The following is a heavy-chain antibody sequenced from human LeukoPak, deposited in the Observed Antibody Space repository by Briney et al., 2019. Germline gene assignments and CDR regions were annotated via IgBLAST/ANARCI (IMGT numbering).Heavy chain of an antibody. V-gene: IGHV1-18*04. D-gene: IGHD2-2*01. J-gene: IGHJ4*02. Sequence: ASVKVSCKASGYTFTSYGISWVRQAPGQGLEWMGWISAYNGNTNYAQKLQGRVTMTTDTSTSTAYMELRSLRSDDTAVYYCARENPQLGYCSSTSCHPSDYWGQGTLDTVSS. CDR1: GYTFTSYG. CDR3: ARENPQLGYCSSTSCHPSDY. CDR2: ISAYNGNT.